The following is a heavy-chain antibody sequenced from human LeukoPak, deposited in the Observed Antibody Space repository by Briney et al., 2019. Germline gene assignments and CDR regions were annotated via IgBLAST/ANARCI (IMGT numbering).Heavy chain of an antibody. CDR1: GGSISSYY. CDR3: ARDRLGGGYYGSGARGRGMDV. V-gene: IGHV4-59*01. CDR2: IYYSGST. Sequence: SETLSLTCTVSGGSISSYYWSRIRQPPGKGLEWIGYIYYSGSTNYNPSLKSRVTISVDTSKNQFSLKLSSVTAADTAVYYCARDRLGGGYYGSGARGRGMDVWGKGTTVTVSS. D-gene: IGHD3-10*01. J-gene: IGHJ6*04.